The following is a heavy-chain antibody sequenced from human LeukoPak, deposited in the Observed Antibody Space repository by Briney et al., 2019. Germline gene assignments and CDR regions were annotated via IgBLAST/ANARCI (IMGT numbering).Heavy chain of an antibody. CDR1: GFTFSSYG. D-gene: IGHD6-13*01. J-gene: IGHJ4*02. CDR2: ISYDGSNK. CDR3: ARDSSAAAAGTRYFDY. Sequence: GGSLRLSCAASGFTFSSYGMHWVRQAPGKGLEWVAVISYDGSNKYYADSVKGRFTISRDNSKNTLYLQMNSLRAEDTAVYYCARDSSAAAAGTRYFDYWGQGTLVTVSS. V-gene: IGHV3-30*03.